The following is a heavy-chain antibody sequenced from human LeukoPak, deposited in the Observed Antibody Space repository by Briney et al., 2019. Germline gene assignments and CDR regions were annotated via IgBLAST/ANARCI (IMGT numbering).Heavy chain of an antibody. CDR1: GFTFSSYW. D-gene: IGHD6-19*01. Sequence: GGSLRLSCAASGFTFSSYWMHWVRQAPGKGLGWVSRINSDGSSTSYADSVKGRFTISRDNAKNTLYLQMNSLRAEDTAVYYCARVFGAIAVAGNPHLAWGQGTLVTVSS. CDR3: ARVFGAIAVAGNPHLA. CDR2: INSDGSST. V-gene: IGHV3-74*01. J-gene: IGHJ5*02.